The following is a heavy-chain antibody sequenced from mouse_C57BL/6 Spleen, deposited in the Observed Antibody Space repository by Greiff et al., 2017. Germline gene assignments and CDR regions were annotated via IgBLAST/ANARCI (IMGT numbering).Heavy chain of an antibody. Sequence: EVQVVESGPGLVKPSQSLSLTCSVTGYSITSGYYWNWIRQFPGNKLEWMGYISYDGSNNYNPSLKNRISITRDTSKNQFFLKLNSVTTEDTATYYCAREGDLPHFDYWGQGTTLTVSS. CDR2: ISYDGSN. CDR1: GYSITSGYY. V-gene: IGHV3-6*01. J-gene: IGHJ2*01. D-gene: IGHD2-1*01. CDR3: AREGDLPHFDY.